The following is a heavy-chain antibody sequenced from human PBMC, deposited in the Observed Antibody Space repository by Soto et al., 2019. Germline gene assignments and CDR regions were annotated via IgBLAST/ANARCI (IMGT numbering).Heavy chain of an antibody. CDR1: GGSFSGYY. CDR2: INHSGST. CDR3: ARGDGQGWHFDL. J-gene: IGHJ2*01. Sequence: QVQLQQWGAGLLKPSETLSLTCAVYGGSFSGYYWTWIRQPPGKGLEWIGQINHSGSTSYNPSLKSRVTISVDTSKNQFSLKLSSVTAADTAVYYCARGDGQGWHFDLWGRGTLVAVSS. V-gene: IGHV4-34*01.